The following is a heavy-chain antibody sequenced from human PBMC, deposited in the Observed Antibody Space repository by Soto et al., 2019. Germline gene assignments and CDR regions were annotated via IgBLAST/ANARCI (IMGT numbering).Heavy chain of an antibody. J-gene: IGHJ4*02. D-gene: IGHD2-2*01. Sequence: PSETLSLTCAVSGDSISSGGYSWSWIRRPPGKGLEWIGYIYHSGSASYKPSLKSRITISVDGSKNQFSLQLSSVTAADTAVYYCARGRLLPAVNFDYWGQGALVTVSS. CDR3: ARGRLLPAVNFDY. CDR2: IYHSGSA. CDR1: GDSISSGGYS. V-gene: IGHV4-30-2*01.